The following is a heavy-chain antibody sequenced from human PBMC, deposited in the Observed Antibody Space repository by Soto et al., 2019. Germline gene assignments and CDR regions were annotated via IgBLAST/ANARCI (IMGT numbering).Heavy chain of an antibody. J-gene: IGHJ3*01. CDR2: IGATDGDSDGVP. CDR1: GFILNNYA. D-gene: IGHD7-27*01. V-gene: IGHV3-23*01. CDR3: VKRGGNWGAFDF. Sequence: VQLLESGGDLVQPGGSLRLSCVASGFILNNYAMSWVRQAPGKGLEWVSTIGATDGDSDGVPWYEDSVKGRFTIARDSSANTLFLHMDNLRAEDSALYYCVKRGGNWGAFDFWGQGTRVVVSS.